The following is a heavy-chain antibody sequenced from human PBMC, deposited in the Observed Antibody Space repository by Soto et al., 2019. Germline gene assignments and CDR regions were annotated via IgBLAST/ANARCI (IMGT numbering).Heavy chain of an antibody. V-gene: IGHV3-9*01. D-gene: IGHD3-16*01. CDR3: AKDSGGGVGLFDY. Sequence: EVQLVESGGGLVQPGRSLRLSCAASGFTFDDHAMHWVRQVPGKGLEWVSGISWNSGSIGYADSVKGRFTISRDDAKKSLYLESNSLRVEDKALYFCAKDSGGGVGLFDYWGQGALVTVSS. CDR2: ISWNSGSI. J-gene: IGHJ4*02. CDR1: GFTFDDHA.